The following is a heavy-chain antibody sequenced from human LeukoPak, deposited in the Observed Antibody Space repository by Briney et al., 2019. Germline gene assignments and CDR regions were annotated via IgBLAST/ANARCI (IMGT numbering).Heavy chain of an antibody. CDR2: IYYSGST. D-gene: IGHD3-22*01. Sequence: PSETLSLTCTVSGGSISSSSYYWGWIRQPPGKGLEWIGSIYYSGSTYYNPSLKSRVTISVDTSKNQFSLKLSSVTAADTAVYYCARGERFIRYDSSGYYLDYWGQGTLVTVSS. J-gene: IGHJ4*02. CDR1: GGSISSSSYY. V-gene: IGHV4-39*01. CDR3: ARGERFIRYDSSGYYLDY.